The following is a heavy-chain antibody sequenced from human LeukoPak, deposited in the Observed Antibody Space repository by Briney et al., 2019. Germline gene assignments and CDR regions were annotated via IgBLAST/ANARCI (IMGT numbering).Heavy chain of an antibody. D-gene: IGHD2-2*01. J-gene: IGHJ4*02. CDR3: ARYSRPAATLDY. CDR1: GGSFSGYY. V-gene: IGHV4-34*01. CDR2: INHSGST. Sequence: SETLSLTCAVYGGSFSGYYWSWIRQPPGKGLEWIGEINHSGSTNYNPSLKSRVTLSVDTSKNQFSLKLSSVTAADTAVYYCARYSRPAATLDYWGQGTLVTVSS.